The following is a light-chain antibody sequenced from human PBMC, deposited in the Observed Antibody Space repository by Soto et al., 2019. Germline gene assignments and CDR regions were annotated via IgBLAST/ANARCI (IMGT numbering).Light chain of an antibody. J-gene: IGLJ3*02. CDR1: SSDVGGYNY. CDR3: SSYTSSSTRV. CDR2: EVS. Sequence: QSALTQPASVSGSPRQSITISCTGTSSDVGGYNYVSWYQQHPGKAPKLMIYEVSNRPSGVSNRFSGSKSGNTASLTISGLQAEDEADYYCSSYTSSSTRVFGGGTKLTVL. V-gene: IGLV2-14*01.